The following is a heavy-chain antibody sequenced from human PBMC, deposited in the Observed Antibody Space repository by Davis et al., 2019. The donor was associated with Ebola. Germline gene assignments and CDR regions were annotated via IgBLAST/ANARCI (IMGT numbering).Heavy chain of an antibody. CDR1: GFRFDSFA. CDR2: ISDTGYDT. Sequence: PGGSLRLSCGGSGFRFDSFAMSWVRQAPGKGLEWVSTISDTGYDTYYPDSVKGRFTISSDNSKNTLYLQMDSLRAEDTAVYYCARAQNPYSGYQKWFDCWGQGTLVTVSS. D-gene: IGHD5-12*01. J-gene: IGHJ4*02. CDR3: ARAQNPYSGYQKWFDC. V-gene: IGHV3-23*01.